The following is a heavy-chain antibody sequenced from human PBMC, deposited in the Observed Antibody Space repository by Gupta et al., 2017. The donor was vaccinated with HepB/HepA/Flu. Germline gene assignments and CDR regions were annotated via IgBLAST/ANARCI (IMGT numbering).Heavy chain of an antibody. CDR2: INHSGST. CDR1: GGSFSGYY. V-gene: IGHV4-34*01. D-gene: IGHD3-3*01. Sequence: QVQLQQWGAGLLKPSETLSLTCAVYGGSFSGYYWSWLRQPPGKGLEWIGEINHSGSTNYNPSLKSRVTISVDTSKNQFSLKLSSVTAADTAVYYCARGRITIFGDFWSGYKEQWFDPWGQGTLGTVSS. J-gene: IGHJ5*02. CDR3: ARGRITIFGDFWSGYKEQWFDP.